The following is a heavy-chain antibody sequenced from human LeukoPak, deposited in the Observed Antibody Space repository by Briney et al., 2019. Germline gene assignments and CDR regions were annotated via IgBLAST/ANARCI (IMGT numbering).Heavy chain of an antibody. V-gene: IGHV3-23*01. D-gene: IGHD4-11*01. Sequence: GFLRLFRAGPGIHLWRYVIGRVRPAPGKGPELVSSIGDSGGSTFYADSVKGRFTISRDNSKNTLYLQMNRLRAEDTAVYYCAKDRSMTTAITYFDYWGQGTLVTVSS. J-gene: IGHJ4*02. CDR1: GIHLWRYV. CDR2: IGDSGGST. CDR3: AKDRSMTTAITYFDY.